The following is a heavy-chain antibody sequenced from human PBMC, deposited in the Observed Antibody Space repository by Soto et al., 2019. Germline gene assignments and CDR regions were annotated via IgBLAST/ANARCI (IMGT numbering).Heavy chain of an antibody. V-gene: IGHV1-46*01. D-gene: IGHD3-22*01. CDR2: INPSGGST. J-gene: IGHJ3*02. CDR3: ARDTRDSSGYYFDAFDI. CDR1: GYTFTSYY. Sequence: ASVKVSCKASGYTFTSYYMHWVRQAPGQGLEWMGIINPSGGSTSYAQKFQGRVTMTRDTSTSTVYMELSSLRSEDTAVYYCARDTRDSSGYYFDAFDIWGQGTMVTVSS.